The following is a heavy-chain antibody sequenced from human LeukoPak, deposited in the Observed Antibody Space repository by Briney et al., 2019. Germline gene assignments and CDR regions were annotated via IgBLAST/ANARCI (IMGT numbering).Heavy chain of an antibody. D-gene: IGHD6-19*01. J-gene: IGHJ4*02. CDR1: GGSISSGGYY. CDR3: ARVVAVAGTFDY. CDR2: IYYSGST. Sequence: KTSETLSLTCAVSGGSISSGGYYWSWIRQHPGKGLEWIGYIYYSGSTYYNPSLKSRVTISVDTSKNQFSLKLSSVTAADTAVYYCARVVAVAGTFDYWGQGTLVTVSS. V-gene: IGHV4-31*11.